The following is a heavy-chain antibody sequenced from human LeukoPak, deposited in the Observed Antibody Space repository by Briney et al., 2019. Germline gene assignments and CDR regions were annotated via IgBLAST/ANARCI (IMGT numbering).Heavy chain of an antibody. CDR3: ARGHYRVGQDFDY. Sequence: GGSLRLSCAASGFTFSSYGMHWVRQAPGKGLEWVAVIWYDGSNKYYAASVKGRFTISRDNSKNTLYLQMNSLRTEDTAVYYCARGHYRVGQDFDYWGQGTLVTVSS. J-gene: IGHJ4*02. D-gene: IGHD3-16*02. CDR1: GFTFSSYG. V-gene: IGHV3-33*01. CDR2: IWYDGSNK.